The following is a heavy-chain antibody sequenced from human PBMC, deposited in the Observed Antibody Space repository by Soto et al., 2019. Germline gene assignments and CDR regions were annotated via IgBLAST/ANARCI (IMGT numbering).Heavy chain of an antibody. J-gene: IGHJ6*02. D-gene: IGHD1-1*01. V-gene: IGHV1-69*12. CDR2: IIPIFGTA. Sequence: QVQLVQSGAEVKKPGSSVKVSCKASGGTFSSYAISWVRQAPGQGLEWMGGIIPIFGTADYVQKFQGRVTIMADESRSTADMELSSLRSEDTAVSYCARRSSGTAKYSYGMDVWGQGTTVSVSS. CDR1: GGTFSSYA. CDR3: ARRSSGTAKYSYGMDV.